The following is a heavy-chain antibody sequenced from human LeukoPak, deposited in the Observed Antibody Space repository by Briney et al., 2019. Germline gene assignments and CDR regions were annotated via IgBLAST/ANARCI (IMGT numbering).Heavy chain of an antibody. V-gene: IGHV3-20*01. D-gene: IGHD2-2*01. CDR2: INWNGGST. Sequence: GGSLRLSCAASGFTFQIYGMNWVRQAPGKGLEWVSGINWNGGSTGYADSVKGRFTISRDNAKNSLYLQMNSLRAEDTALYHCARGRCSSTSCVLDYWGQGTLVTVSS. CDR1: GFTFQIYG. J-gene: IGHJ4*02. CDR3: ARGRCSSTSCVLDY.